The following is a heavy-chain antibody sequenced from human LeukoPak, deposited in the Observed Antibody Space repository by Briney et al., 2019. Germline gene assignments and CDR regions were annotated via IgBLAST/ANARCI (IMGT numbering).Heavy chain of an antibody. CDR1: GFTFSSYS. CDR2: ISSSSSYI. Sequence: GGSLRLSCAASGFTFSSYSMNWVRQAPGKGLEWVSSISSSSSYIYYADSVKGRFTISRDNAKNSLYLQMNSLRAEDTAVYYCARDPYSSGWSPPTDYWGQGTLVTVSS. CDR3: ARDPYSSGWSPPTDY. J-gene: IGHJ4*02. D-gene: IGHD6-19*01. V-gene: IGHV3-21*01.